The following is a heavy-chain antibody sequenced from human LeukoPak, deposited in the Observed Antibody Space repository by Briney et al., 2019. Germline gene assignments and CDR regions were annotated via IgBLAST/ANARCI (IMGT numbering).Heavy chain of an antibody. J-gene: IGHJ3*02. D-gene: IGHD5-12*01. CDR3: ARQVATKGEWAFDI. Sequence: SETLSLTCTVSGGSISSSSYYWGWIRQPPGKGLEWIGSIYYSGSTYYNPSLKSRVTISVDTSKNQFSLKLSSVTAADTAVYYCARQVATKGEWAFDIWGQGTMVTASS. V-gene: IGHV4-39*07. CDR1: GGSISSSSYY. CDR2: IYYSGST.